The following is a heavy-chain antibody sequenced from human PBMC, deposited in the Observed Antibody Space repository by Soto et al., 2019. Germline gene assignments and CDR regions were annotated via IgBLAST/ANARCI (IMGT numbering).Heavy chain of an antibody. CDR3: ARDSSPSHYGTHFHYYGMDV. CDR1: GGSISSGGYY. Sequence: QVQLQESGPGLVKPSQTLSLTCTVSGGSISSGGYYWSWIRQHPGKGLEWIGYIYYSGSTYYNPSLKSRVTISVDTSKNQFSLKLRSVTAADTAVYYCARDSSPSHYGTHFHYYGMDVWGQGTTVTVSS. D-gene: IGHD4-17*01. V-gene: IGHV4-31*03. CDR2: IYYSGST. J-gene: IGHJ6*02.